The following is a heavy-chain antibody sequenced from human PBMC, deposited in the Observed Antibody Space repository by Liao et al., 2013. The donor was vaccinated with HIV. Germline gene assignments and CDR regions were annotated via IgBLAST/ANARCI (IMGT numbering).Heavy chain of an antibody. CDR2: INHSGST. J-gene: IGHJ4*02. D-gene: IGHD3-3*01. CDR1: GGSFSGYY. CDR3: ASRFLEWLYSYYFEY. V-gene: IGHV4-34*01. Sequence: QVQLHQWGAGLLKPSETLSLTCAVYGGSFSGYYWSWIRQPPGKGLEWIGEINHSGSTNYNPSLKSRVTISVDTSKNQFSLKLSSVTAADTAVYYCASRFLEWLYSYYFEYWGQGTLVTVSS.